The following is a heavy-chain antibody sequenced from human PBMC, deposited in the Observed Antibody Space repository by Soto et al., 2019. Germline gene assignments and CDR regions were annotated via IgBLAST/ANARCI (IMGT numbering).Heavy chain of an antibody. D-gene: IGHD6-13*01. V-gene: IGHV3-53*04. CDR3: ARDLAAARTYPGGIGAFDI. CDR1: GFTVSSNY. CDR2: IYSGGST. Sequence: EVQLVESGGGLVQPGGSLRLSCAASGFTVSSNYMSWVRQAPGKGLEWVSVIYSGGSTYYADSVKGRFTISRHNSKNTLYLQMNSLRAEDTAVYYCARDLAAARTYPGGIGAFDIWGQGTMVTVSS. J-gene: IGHJ3*02.